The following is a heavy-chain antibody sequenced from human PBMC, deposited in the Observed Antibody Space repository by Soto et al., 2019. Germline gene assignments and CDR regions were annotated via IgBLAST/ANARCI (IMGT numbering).Heavy chain of an antibody. CDR1: GFTFSSYS. D-gene: IGHD2-15*01. CDR3: ARDGGTVAVTYCYYYGMDV. Sequence: GGSLRLSCAASGFTFSSYSMNWVRQAPGKGLEWVSYISSSSSTIYYADSVKGRFTISRDNAKNSLYLQMNSLRDEDTAVYYCARDGGTVAVTYCYYYGMDVWGQGTTVTVSS. CDR2: ISSSSSTI. V-gene: IGHV3-48*02. J-gene: IGHJ6*02.